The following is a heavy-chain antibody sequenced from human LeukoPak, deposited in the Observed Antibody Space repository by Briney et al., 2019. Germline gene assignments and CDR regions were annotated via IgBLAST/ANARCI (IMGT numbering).Heavy chain of an antibody. V-gene: IGHV1-2*02. CDR3: AKDSAGQGFDV. Sequence: ASVKVSCKASGYTFTVYNMQWVRQAPGRGLEWMGYINPQTGDAHYGEKFKGRVTMTRDTSIDTAYMELSRLTSDDTAVYYCAKDSAGQGFDVWGPGSLVTVSS. J-gene: IGHJ2*01. CDR2: INPQTGDA. CDR1: GYTFTVYN.